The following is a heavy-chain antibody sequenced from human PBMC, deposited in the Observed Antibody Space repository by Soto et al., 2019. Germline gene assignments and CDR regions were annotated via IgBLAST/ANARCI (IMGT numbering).Heavy chain of an antibody. CDR1: GFSLRTRGVG. Sequence: KESGPTLVKPTQTLTLTCTFSGFSLRTRGVGVGWVRQPPGKALEWIGYIYYSGNTYYNPSLKSRIIISLDTSKNQFSLKLSSVTAADTAVYYCAAGDGSGRYLRRWFDPWGQGTLVTVSS. CDR3: AAGDGSGRYLRRWFDP. V-gene: IGHV4-31*03. D-gene: IGHD3-10*01. CDR2: IYYSGNT. J-gene: IGHJ5*02.